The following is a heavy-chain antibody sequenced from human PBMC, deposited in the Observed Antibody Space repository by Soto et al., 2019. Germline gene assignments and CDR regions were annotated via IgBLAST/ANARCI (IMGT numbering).Heavy chain of an antibody. Sequence: QVQLVQSGAEVKKPGSSVTVSCKASGGTFSSYAISWVRQAPGQGLEWMGGIIPIFGTANYAQKFQGRVTITADESTSTAYRELSSLRSEDTAVYYWARESSSSSGGGYYFDYWGQGALVTVSS. CDR2: IIPIFGTA. J-gene: IGHJ4*02. V-gene: IGHV1-69*01. D-gene: IGHD6-6*01. CDR3: ARESSSSSGGGYYFDY. CDR1: GGTFSSYA.